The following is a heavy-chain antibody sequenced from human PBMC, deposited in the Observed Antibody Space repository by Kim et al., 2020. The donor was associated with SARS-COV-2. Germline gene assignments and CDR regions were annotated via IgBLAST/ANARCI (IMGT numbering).Heavy chain of an antibody. V-gene: IGHV3-30*18. CDR1: GFTFSSYG. Sequence: GGSLRLSCAASGFTFSSYGMHWVRQAPGKGLEWVAVISYDGSNKYYADSVKGRFTISRDNSKNTLYLQMNSLRAEDTAVYYCAKDPYCSSTSCYWGIFTLGEYYYYGMDVWGQGTTVTVSS. J-gene: IGHJ6*02. CDR3: AKDPYCSSTSCYWGIFTLGEYYYYGMDV. D-gene: IGHD2-2*01. CDR2: ISYDGSNK.